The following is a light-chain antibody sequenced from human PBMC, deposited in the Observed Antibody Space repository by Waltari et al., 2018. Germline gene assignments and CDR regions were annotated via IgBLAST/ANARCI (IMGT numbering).Light chain of an antibody. Sequence: EIVLTQSPDTLSLSPGESAALPCRASQSVSKNYLAWYQQKPGQAPRLLISVASSRATGIPDRFSGSGSGTDFTLTISRLEPEDFAVYYCQQHGSSPYTFGQGTKLEIK. J-gene: IGKJ2*01. CDR3: QQHGSSPYT. CDR1: QSVSKNY. CDR2: VAS. V-gene: IGKV3-20*01.